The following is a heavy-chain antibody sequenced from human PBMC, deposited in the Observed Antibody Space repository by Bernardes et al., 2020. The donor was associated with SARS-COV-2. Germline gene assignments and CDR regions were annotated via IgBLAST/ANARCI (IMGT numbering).Heavy chain of an antibody. Sequence: GESLKISCKGSGYSFTSYWIGWVRQMPGKGLEWMGIIYPGDSDTRYSPSFQGQVTISADKSISTAYLQWSSLKASDTAMYYCASAFGDGYSPDAFDIWGQGTMVTVSS. CDR2: IYPGDSDT. CDR3: ASAFGDGYSPDAFDI. D-gene: IGHD5-18*01. CDR1: GYSFTSYW. J-gene: IGHJ3*02. V-gene: IGHV5-51*01.